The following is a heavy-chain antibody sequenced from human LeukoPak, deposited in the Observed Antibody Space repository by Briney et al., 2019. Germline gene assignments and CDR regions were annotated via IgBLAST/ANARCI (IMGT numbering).Heavy chain of an antibody. CDR2: INHSGST. CDR1: GGSFSGYY. D-gene: IGHD3-22*01. J-gene: IGHJ3*02. CDR3: YHYYDSSGHASDT. V-gene: IGHV4-34*01. Sequence: AETLSLTCAVYGGSFSGYYWSWIRQPPGRGLEWIGEINHSGSTNYNPSLKSRVTISVDTSKNQFSLKPRSVTAAQTVVYYCYHYYDSSGHASDTWGHGTPVTASS.